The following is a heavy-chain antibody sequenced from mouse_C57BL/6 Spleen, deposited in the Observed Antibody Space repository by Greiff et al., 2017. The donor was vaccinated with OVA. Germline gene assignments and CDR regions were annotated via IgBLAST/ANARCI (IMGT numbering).Heavy chain of an antibody. J-gene: IGHJ2*01. V-gene: IGHV1-55*01. Sequence: VQLQQPGAELVKPGASVKMSCKASGYTFTSYWITWVKQRPGQGLEWIGDIYPGSGSTNYNEKFKSKATLTVDTSSSTAYMQLSSLTSEDSAVYYCARSSYYGSSPLDYWGQGTTLTVSS. CDR3: ARSSYYGSSPLDY. CDR1: GYTFTSYW. CDR2: IYPGSGST. D-gene: IGHD1-1*01.